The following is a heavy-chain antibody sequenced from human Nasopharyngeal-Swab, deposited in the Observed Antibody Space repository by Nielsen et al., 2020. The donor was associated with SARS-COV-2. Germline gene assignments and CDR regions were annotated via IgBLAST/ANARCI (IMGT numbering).Heavy chain of an antibody. J-gene: IGHJ6*02. CDR2: INHSGST. D-gene: IGHD2-15*01. CDR1: GGSFSGYY. V-gene: IGHV4-34*01. Sequence: SEILSLTCAVYGGSFSGYYWSWIRQPPGKGLEWIGEINHSGSTNYNPSLKSRVTISVDTSKNQFSLKLSSVTAADTAVYYCARGPRGRRGHYGMDVWGQGTTVTVSS. CDR3: ARGPRGRRGHYGMDV.